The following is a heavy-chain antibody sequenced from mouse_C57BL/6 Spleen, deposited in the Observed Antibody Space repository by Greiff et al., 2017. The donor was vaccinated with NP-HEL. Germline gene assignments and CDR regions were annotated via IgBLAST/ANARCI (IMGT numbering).Heavy chain of an antibody. CDR1: GYTFTTYP. Sequence: VQLQQSGAELVKPGASVKMSCKASGYTFTTYPIEWMKQNHGKSLEWIGNFHPYNDDTKYNEKFKGKATLTVEKSSSTVYLELSRLTSDDSAVYYCARGSYYYGSSFPWFAYWGQGTLVTVSA. V-gene: IGHV1-47*01. D-gene: IGHD1-1*01. CDR3: ARGSYYYGSSFPWFAY. CDR2: FHPYNDDT. J-gene: IGHJ3*01.